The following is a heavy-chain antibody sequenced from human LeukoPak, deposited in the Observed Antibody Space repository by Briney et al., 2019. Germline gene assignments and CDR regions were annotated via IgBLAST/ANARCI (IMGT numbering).Heavy chain of an antibody. D-gene: IGHD3-22*01. CDR2: IYYSGST. CDR3: ARAGPTYYYDSSGYPVDY. CDR1: GGSISSGGYY. Sequence: SETLSLTCTVSGGSISSGGYYWSWIRQHPGKGLEWIGYIYYSGSTYYNPSLKSRVTISVDTSKNRFSLKLSSVTAADTAVYYCARAGPTYYYDSSGYPVDYWGQGTLVTVSS. V-gene: IGHV4-31*03. J-gene: IGHJ4*02.